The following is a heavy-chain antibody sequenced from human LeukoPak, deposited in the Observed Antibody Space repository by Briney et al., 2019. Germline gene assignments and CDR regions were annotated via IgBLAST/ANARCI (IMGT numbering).Heavy chain of an antibody. V-gene: IGHV1-46*01. J-gene: IGHJ4*02. CDR1: GYTFTSYY. Sequence: ASVKVSCKASGYTFTSYYMHWVRQAPAPGLEWMGIINPSGGSTSYAQKFQGRVTMTRDTSTSTVYMELSSLRSEDTAVYYCARGLGYCTNGVCYNLGYWGQGTLVTVSS. CDR3: ARGLGYCTNGVCYNLGY. CDR2: INPSGGST. D-gene: IGHD2-8*01.